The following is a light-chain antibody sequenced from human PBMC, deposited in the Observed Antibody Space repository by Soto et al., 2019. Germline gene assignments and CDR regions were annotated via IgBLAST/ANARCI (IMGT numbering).Light chain of an antibody. V-gene: IGLV3-21*02. CDR1: NIGTKG. CDR2: NGR. J-gene: IGLJ3*02. Sequence: SYELTQPPSVSVAPGQTASITCGGDNIGTKGVHWYQQKTGQAPELVVYNGRDRPSGIPERFAGSNSGNTATLTITRVEAGDEADFSCKVRESPIDHSVVFGGGTKLTVL. CDR3: KVRESPIDHSVV.